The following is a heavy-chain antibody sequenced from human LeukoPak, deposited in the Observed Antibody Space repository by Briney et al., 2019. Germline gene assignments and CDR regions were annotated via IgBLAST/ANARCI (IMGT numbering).Heavy chain of an antibody. V-gene: IGHV3-74*01. CDR3: ARINVA. J-gene: IGHJ5*02. CDR2: ISSDRSST. CDR1: GFTFGSYW. Sequence: GGSLRLSCAISGFTFGSYWMHWVRQAPGKGLVWVSRISSDRSSTTYADSVKGRFTISRDNAKNTLYLQMDSLRAEDTAVYYCARINVAWGQGTLVTVSS. D-gene: IGHD3-16*01.